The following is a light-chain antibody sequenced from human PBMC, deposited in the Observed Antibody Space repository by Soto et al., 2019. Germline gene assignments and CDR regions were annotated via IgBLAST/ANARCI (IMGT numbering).Light chain of an antibody. CDR1: QDISEY. CDR3: KQYENLPLT. Sequence: DIQPAPSTSSLTACVGDRVTITCQGSQDISEYLNWYQQKPRKAPKLLIFDAPNFETGIPSRFSGSGSGTNFCLTITILQPEHIATYHCKQYENLPLTFGGGTKV. V-gene: IGKV1-33*01. J-gene: IGKJ4*02. CDR2: DAP.